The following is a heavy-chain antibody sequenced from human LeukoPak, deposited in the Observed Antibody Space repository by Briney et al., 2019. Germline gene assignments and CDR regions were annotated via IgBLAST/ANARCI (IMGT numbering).Heavy chain of an antibody. Sequence: ASVNVSCKAPGDTFTIYYMHWVRQAPGQGLEWMGIINPSGETTAYAQNLQGRLTMTRDTSTSTVYMELSSLRSEDTAVYYCATVEGSSWFDSWGQGTLVTVSS. CDR3: ATVEGSSWFDS. D-gene: IGHD6-13*01. CDR2: INPSGETT. CDR1: GDTFTIYY. V-gene: IGHV1-46*01. J-gene: IGHJ5*01.